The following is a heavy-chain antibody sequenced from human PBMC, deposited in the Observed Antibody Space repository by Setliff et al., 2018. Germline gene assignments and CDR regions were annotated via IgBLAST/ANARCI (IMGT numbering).Heavy chain of an antibody. CDR1: GVTFSSHA. D-gene: IGHD6-6*01. CDR2: INQDGSGK. Sequence: PGGSLRLSCAASGVTFSSHAMNWVRQAPGKGLEWVATINQDGSGKYYVDSVKGRFTISRDNAKNSLYLQMNSPRAEDTAVYYCATYKRSSSFEYWGQGSLVTVSS. J-gene: IGHJ4*02. CDR3: ATYKRSSSFEY. V-gene: IGHV3-7*03.